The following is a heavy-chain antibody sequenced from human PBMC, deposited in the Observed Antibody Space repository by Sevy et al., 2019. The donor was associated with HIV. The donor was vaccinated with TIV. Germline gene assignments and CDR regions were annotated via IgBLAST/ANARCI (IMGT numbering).Heavy chain of an antibody. CDR1: GFTFSPYS. V-gene: IGHV3-21*01. J-gene: IGHJ6*02. D-gene: IGHD3-3*02. CDR2: ISSSSSYI. CDR3: AREGGHVNIFGVVPRDAMDV. Sequence: GGSLRLSCAASGFTFSPYSMNWVRQAPGKGLEWVSSISSSSSYINYADSVKGRVIICRDNAKNSLYMKMNSLRAGETAVYYCAREGGHVNIFGVVPRDAMDVWGQGTTVTVSS.